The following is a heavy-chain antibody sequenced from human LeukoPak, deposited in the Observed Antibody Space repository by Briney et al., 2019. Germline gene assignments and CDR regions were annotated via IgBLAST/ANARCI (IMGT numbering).Heavy chain of an antibody. Sequence: SETLSLTCTVSGGSISSYYWGWVRQPPGRGLEWVGQIYYRGTPNYNPSLKSRVTISIDTSKNQFSLKLNSVTAADTAVYYCAAESERWLLRSWGQGTLVTVSS. V-gene: IGHV4-59*03. J-gene: IGHJ4*02. CDR2: IYYRGTP. D-gene: IGHD6-19*01. CDR3: AAESERWLLRS. CDR1: GGSISSYY.